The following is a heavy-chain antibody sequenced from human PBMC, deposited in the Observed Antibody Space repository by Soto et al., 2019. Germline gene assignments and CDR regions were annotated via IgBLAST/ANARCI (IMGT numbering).Heavy chain of an antibody. V-gene: IGHV1-69*01. CDR2: IIPIFGTA. J-gene: IGHJ4*02. D-gene: IGHD6-6*01. Sequence: GGSRRWISMWSPRHAIGQGLEWMGGIIPIFGTANYAQKFQGRVTITADESTSTAYMEMSSLRSEDTAVYYCARDVKYSSSSVQDYWGQGTLVIGFS. CDR1: GGSRRWIS. CDR3: ARDVKYSSSSVQDY.